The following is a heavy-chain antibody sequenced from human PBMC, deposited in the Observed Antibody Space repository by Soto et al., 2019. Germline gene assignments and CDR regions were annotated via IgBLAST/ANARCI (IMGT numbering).Heavy chain of an antibody. Sequence: GGSLRLSCAASGFTFSSYSMNWVRQAPGKGLEWVSSISSSSSYIYYADSVKGRFTISRDNAKNSLYLQMNSLRAEDTAVYYCVREGGGSYFDYWGQGTLVTVSS. CDR1: GFTFSSYS. D-gene: IGHD1-26*01. J-gene: IGHJ4*02. CDR3: VREGGGSYFDY. CDR2: ISSSSSYI. V-gene: IGHV3-21*01.